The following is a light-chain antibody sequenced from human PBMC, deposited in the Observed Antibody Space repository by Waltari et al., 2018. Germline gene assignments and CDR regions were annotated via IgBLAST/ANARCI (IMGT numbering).Light chain of an antibody. Sequence: QSVLTQPPSASGTPGQTVPISCSGGSSNLGTNTVNWYRQVPGAAPNLLIYGNYQRPSGVPARFSGSKSGTSASLAISGLQSEDEADYYCAAWDDRLNGGVFGGGTKLTVL. CDR1: SSNLGTNT. CDR2: GNY. CDR3: AAWDDRLNGGV. V-gene: IGLV1-44*01. J-gene: IGLJ3*02.